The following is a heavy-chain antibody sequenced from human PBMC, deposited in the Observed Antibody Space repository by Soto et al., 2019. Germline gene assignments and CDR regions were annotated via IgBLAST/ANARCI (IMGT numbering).Heavy chain of an antibody. CDR3: AGELGTFYFDH. Sequence: QVQLQESGPGLVKPSQTLSLTCTVSAGSIRSGDYYWTWIRQPPGKGPEWIGYMDHSGSAYYNPSLKSRATISIDTSNNQFSLKMTSVTAADTAVYYCAGELGTFYFDHWGQGTLVTVSS. J-gene: IGHJ4*02. CDR1: AGSIRSGDYY. V-gene: IGHV4-30-4*01. D-gene: IGHD7-27*01. CDR2: MDHSGSA.